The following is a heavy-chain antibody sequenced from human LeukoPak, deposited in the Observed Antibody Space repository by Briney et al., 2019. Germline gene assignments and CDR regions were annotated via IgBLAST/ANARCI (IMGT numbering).Heavy chain of an antibody. J-gene: IGHJ4*02. CDR1: GGSISSNY. V-gene: IGHV4-59*08. CDR3: ARRFYGSGKYYFDY. CDR2: IYYSGST. D-gene: IGHD3-10*01. Sequence: PSETLSLTCTVSGGSISSNYWSWIRQPPGKGLEWIGYIYYSGSTTYNPSLKSRVTISVDTSKNQFSLKLSSVTAADTAVYYCARRFYGSGKYYFDYWGQGTLVTVSS.